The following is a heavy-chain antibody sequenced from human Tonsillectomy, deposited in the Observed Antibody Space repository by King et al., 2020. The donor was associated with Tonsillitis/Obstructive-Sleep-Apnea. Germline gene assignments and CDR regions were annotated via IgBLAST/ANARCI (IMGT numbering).Heavy chain of an antibody. J-gene: IGHJ4*02. CDR3: AESTYYDYIWGSR. CDR2: IYYSGST. CDR1: GGSISSSSYY. Sequence: QLQESGPGLVKPSETLSLTCTVSGGSISSSSYYWGWIRQPPGKGLEWIGSIYYSGSTYYNPSLKSRVTISVDTSKNQFSLKLSSVTAADTAVYYCAESTYYDYIWGSRWGQGTLVTVSS. D-gene: IGHD3-16*01. V-gene: IGHV4-39*01.